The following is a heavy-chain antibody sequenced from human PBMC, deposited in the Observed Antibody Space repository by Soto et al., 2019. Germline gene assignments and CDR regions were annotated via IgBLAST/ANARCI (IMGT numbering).Heavy chain of an antibody. V-gene: IGHV4-34*01. J-gene: IGHJ6*02. CDR1: GGSFSGYY. Sequence: SETLSLTCAVYGGSFSGYYWSWIRQPPGKGLEWIGEISHSGSTNYNVSLKSRVTISVDTSKNQFSLKLSSVTAADTAVYYCARGAITLVRGVIISYYYYYYGMDVWGQGTTVTVSS. D-gene: IGHD3-10*01. CDR3: ARGAITLVRGVIISYYYYYYGMDV. CDR2: ISHSGST.